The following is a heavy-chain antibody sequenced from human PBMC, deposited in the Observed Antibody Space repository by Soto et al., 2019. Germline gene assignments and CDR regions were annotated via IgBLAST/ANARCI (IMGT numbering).Heavy chain of an antibody. CDR3: AKGHYDSSGYPLAFDI. D-gene: IGHD3-22*01. V-gene: IGHV3-23*01. Sequence: GGSLRLSCAASGFTFSSYWMHWVRQAPGKGLEWVSPISGSGGSTYYADSVKGRFTISRDNSKNTLYLQMNSLRAEDTAVYYCAKGHYDSSGYPLAFDIWGQGTMVTVSS. CDR2: ISGSGGST. CDR1: GFTFSSYW. J-gene: IGHJ3*02.